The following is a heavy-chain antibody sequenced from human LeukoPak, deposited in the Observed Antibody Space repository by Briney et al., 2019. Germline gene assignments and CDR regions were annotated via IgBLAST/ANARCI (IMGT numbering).Heavy chain of an antibody. J-gene: IGHJ4*02. D-gene: IGHD2/OR15-2a*01. CDR2: ITAYNGNT. V-gene: IGHV1-18*01. CDR1: GYSFTTYG. CDR3: ARGVSNRWADF. Sequence: ASVKVSCKTSGYSFTTYGTNWVRQAPGQGLEWMGWITAYNGNTNYAHKFQGRFTMTTDTYTRTVYVELRGLKSNDTAVYYCARGVSNRWADFWGQGTLVTVSS.